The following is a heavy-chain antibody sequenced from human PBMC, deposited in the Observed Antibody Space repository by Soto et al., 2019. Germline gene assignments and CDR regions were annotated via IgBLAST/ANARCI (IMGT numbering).Heavy chain of an antibody. Sequence: QVLLQESGPGLVKPSETLSLTCTVSDGSIRSYYWSWIRQPPGKGLEWIGYIYHSGTTSYNPSLKSRVTISINPSKNQFSLKLNSVTAADTAVYYCARDDSRWFDPWGQGTLVIVSS. V-gene: IGHV4-59*01. J-gene: IGHJ5*02. CDR3: ARDDSRWFDP. CDR1: DGSIRSYY. CDR2: IYHSGTT.